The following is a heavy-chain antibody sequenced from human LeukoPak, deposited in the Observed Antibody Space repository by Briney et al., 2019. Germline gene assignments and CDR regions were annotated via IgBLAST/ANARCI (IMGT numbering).Heavy chain of an antibody. D-gene: IGHD1-26*01. CDR3: ARSRAFNSGAFDP. Sequence: SETLSLTCTVSGASVSSASYWSWIRQPPGKGVEWIAHIYNGVNTNYNPSLKSRVTISVDTSKNQFSLRLNSVTVADTAVYYCARSRAFNSGAFDPWGQGSLVTVSS. J-gene: IGHJ5*02. CDR2: IYNGVNT. CDR1: GASVSSASY. V-gene: IGHV4-61*01.